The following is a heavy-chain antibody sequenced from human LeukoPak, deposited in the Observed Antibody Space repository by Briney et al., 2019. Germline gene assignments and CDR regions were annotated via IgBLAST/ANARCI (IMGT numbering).Heavy chain of an antibody. CDR1: GGTFISYT. V-gene: IGHV1-69*02. D-gene: IGHD1-26*01. CDR2: IIPILGIA. Sequence: SVKVSCKASGGTFISYTISWVRQAPGQGLEWMGRIIPILGIANYAQKFQGRVTITADKSTSTAYMELSSLRSEDTAVYYCARAGWELRNYYYYMDVWGKGTTVTVSS. CDR3: ARAGWELRNYYYYMDV. J-gene: IGHJ6*03.